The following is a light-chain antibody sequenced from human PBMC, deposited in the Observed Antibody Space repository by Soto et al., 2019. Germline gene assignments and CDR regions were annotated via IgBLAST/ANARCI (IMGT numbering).Light chain of an antibody. V-gene: IGKV3-20*01. Sequence: ELVMTQSPATLSVSPVEIVTLSCSASQSLSSGYLAWYQQKFGQAPRLLIYGASRRATGIPERFSGSGSGTDFTLTINRLEPEDFAVYYCQQFSSYPLTFGGGTKVDI. CDR1: QSLSSGY. J-gene: IGKJ4*01. CDR2: GAS. CDR3: QQFSSYPLT.